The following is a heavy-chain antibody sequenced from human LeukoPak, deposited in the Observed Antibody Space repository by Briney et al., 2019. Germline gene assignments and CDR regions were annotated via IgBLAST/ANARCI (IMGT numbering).Heavy chain of an antibody. D-gene: IGHD2-21*01. J-gene: IGHJ3*02. CDR1: GCTFSSYA. CDR2: IIPIFGTA. CDR3: ATWTLRPGILWWADAFDI. Sequence: ASVKASCKASGCTFSSYAISWVRQAPGQGLEWMGGIIPIFGTANYAQKFQGRVTITADESTSTAYMELSSLRSEDTAVYYCATWTLRPGILWWADAFDIWGHGTMVTVSS. V-gene: IGHV1-69*13.